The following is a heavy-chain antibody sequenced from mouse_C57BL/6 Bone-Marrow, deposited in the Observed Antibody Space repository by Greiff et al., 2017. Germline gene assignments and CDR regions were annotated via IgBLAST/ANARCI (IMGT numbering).Heavy chain of an antibody. Sequence: VQLQQSGPELVKPGASVKISCKASGYSFTDYNMNWVKQSNGKSLEWIGVINPNYGTTGYNQKFKGKATLTVDQSSSTAYMQLNSLTSEDSAVYYCANYGSSPSYAMDYWGQGTSVTVSS. CDR1: GYSFTDYN. D-gene: IGHD1-1*01. CDR2: INPNYGTT. J-gene: IGHJ4*01. CDR3: ANYGSSPSYAMDY. V-gene: IGHV1-39*01.